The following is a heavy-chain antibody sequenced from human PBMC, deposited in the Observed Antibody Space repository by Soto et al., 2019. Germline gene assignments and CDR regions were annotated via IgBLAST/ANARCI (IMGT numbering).Heavy chain of an antibody. V-gene: IGHV1-3*01. D-gene: IGHD3-10*01. J-gene: IGHJ4*02. CDR3: ARDRGLTIDY. CDR1: GYTFTTYA. CDR2: LNAGNSNT. Sequence: ASVKVSCKASGYTFTTYAMHWVRQAPGQRLEWMGWLNAGNSNTKYSQKFQGRVTITRDTSASTAYMELSSLRSEDTAVYYCARDRGLTIDYWGQGNLVTVSS.